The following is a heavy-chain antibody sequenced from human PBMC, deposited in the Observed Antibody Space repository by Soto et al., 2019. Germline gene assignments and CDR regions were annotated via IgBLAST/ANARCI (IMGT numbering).Heavy chain of an antibody. CDR2: ILVGGST. V-gene: IGHV3-23*01. J-gene: IGHJ3*02. D-gene: IGHD1-1*01. Sequence: PSETLRLSCAVSGFICSSYDMSWVRQAPGKGLEWVSTILVGGSTHYEDSVKGRFTISRDTSKNTVYLQMNRLTGGDTAVYYCAKATATSGGAFEIYGQGTMVTVSS. CDR1: GFICSSYD. CDR3: AKATATSGGAFEI.